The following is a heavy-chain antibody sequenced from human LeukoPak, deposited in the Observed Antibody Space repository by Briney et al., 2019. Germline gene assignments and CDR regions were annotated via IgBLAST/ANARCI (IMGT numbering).Heavy chain of an antibody. J-gene: IGHJ4*02. CDR2: IYYSGST. CDR3: ARAWIHISSVDY. CDR1: GCSISSGGYY. D-gene: IGHD5-18*01. V-gene: IGHV4-31*03. Sequence: SQTLSLTCTVSGCSISSGGYYWSWLRQHPGKGLEWIGYIYYSGSTYYNPSLKSRVTISVDTSKNQFSLKLSSVTAAATAVYSWARAWIHISSVDYWGRGTLVTVSS.